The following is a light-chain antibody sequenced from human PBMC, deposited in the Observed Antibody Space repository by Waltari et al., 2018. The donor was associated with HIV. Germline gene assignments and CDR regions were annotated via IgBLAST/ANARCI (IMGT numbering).Light chain of an antibody. V-gene: IGKV3-20*01. Sequence: ENVFTPSPGTLSLSPGERATLSCTASRSVSSNYLTWYQQRPGQAPRLLIYAASTRATAIPDRFSGSGSGTDFTLTISRLEPEDFAVYYCQQYGTSPYTFGQGTKVEI. J-gene: IGKJ2*01. CDR2: AAS. CDR1: RSVSSNY. CDR3: QQYGTSPYT.